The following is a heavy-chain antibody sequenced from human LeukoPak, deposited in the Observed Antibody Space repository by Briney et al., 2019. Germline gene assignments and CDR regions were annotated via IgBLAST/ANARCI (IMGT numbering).Heavy chain of an antibody. J-gene: IGHJ4*02. V-gene: IGHV3-30*19. CDR2: ISSDGSNK. CDR1: GFSVSNFG. Sequence: GGSLRLSCAASGFSVSNFGMHWVRQAPGKGLEWVAFISSDGSNKYYADSVKGRFTISRDNPKNTLYLQMNSLRAEDTAVYHCARDLTGTGDYWGQGTLVTVSS. CDR3: ARDLTGTGDY. D-gene: IGHD1-1*01.